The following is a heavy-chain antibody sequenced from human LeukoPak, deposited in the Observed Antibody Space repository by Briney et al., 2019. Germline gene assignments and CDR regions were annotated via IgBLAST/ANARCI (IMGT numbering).Heavy chain of an antibody. V-gene: IGHV3-74*01. CDR1: GFTFSSYW. CDR3: ARQYYHDSSGYPFDY. J-gene: IGHJ4*02. Sequence: PGGSLRLSCAASGFTFSSYWMHWVRQAPGKGLVWVSRINTDGSSTNYADSVKGRFTISRDNAKNTLYLQMNSLRAEDTAVYYCARQYYHDSSGYPFDYWGQGTLVTASS. D-gene: IGHD3-22*01. CDR2: INTDGSST.